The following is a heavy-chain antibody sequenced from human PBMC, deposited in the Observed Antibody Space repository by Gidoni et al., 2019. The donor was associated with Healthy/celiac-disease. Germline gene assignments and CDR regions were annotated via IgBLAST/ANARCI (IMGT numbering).Heavy chain of an antibody. CDR2: IYYSGST. Sequence: QLQLQESGPGLVKPSETLSLTFTVSVGSIISSSYYWGWIRQPPGKGLEWIGSIYYSGSTYYNPSLKSRVTISVDTSKNQFSLKLSSVTAADTAVYYCARDSRLRYYYGMDVWGQGTTVTVSS. J-gene: IGHJ6*02. CDR1: VGSIISSSYY. V-gene: IGHV4-39*07. CDR3: ARDSRLRYYYGMDV.